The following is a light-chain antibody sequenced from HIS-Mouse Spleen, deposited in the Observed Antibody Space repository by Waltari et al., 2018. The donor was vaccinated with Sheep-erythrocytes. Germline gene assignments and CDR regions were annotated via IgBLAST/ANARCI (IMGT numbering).Light chain of an antibody. CDR2: DVS. CDR3: CSYAGSYNHV. CDR1: SSDVVGYTY. J-gene: IGLJ1*01. Sequence: HSPLPQPPSLPGPLGRPVPTPSTGTSSDVVGYTYVPCYQQPPGIAPKPMIYDVSKRPSGVPDRFSGSKSGNTASLTISGLQAEDEADYYCCSYAGSYNHVFATGTKVTVL. V-gene: IGLV2-11*01.